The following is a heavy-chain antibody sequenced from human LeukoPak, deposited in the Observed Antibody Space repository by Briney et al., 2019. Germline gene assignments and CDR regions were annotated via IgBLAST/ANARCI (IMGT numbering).Heavy chain of an antibody. CDR1: GFTFDDYA. D-gene: IGHD4-17*01. J-gene: IGHJ4*02. V-gene: IGHV3-9*01. Sequence: PGRSLRLSCAASGFTFDDYAKHWVRQAPGQGLEWVSGISWNSGSIGYADSVKGRFTISRDNAKNSLSLQMNSLRAEDTALYYCAKGLYGDNSVGTDYWGQGTLVTVSS. CDR2: ISWNSGSI. CDR3: AKGLYGDNSVGTDY.